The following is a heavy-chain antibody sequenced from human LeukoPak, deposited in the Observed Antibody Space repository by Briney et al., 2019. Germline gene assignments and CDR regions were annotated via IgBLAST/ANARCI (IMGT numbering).Heavy chain of an antibody. CDR3: ARGGYSYGLNDAFDI. CDR2: IYYSGST. CDR1: GGSISSYY. Sequence: SETLSLTCTVSGGSISSYYWSWIRQPPGKGLEWIGYIYYSGSTNYNPSLKSRVTISVDTSKNQFSLKLSSVTAADTAVYYCARGGYSYGLNDAFDIWGQGTMVTVSS. V-gene: IGHV4-59*01. J-gene: IGHJ3*02. D-gene: IGHD5-18*01.